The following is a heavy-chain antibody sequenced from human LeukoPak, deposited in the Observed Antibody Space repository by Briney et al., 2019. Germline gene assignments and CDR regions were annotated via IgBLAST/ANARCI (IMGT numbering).Heavy chain of an antibody. V-gene: IGHV5-51*01. CDR3: ARGPVRGVKAGIDY. Sequence: GESLKISCKGSGYSFTSHWIGWVRQMPGKGLEWMGIVNPDDSDTIYSPSFQGQVTISADESITTAYLQWSSLKASDTAMYYCARGPVRGVKAGIDYWGQGTLVTVSS. CDR2: VNPDDSDT. CDR1: GYSFTSHW. J-gene: IGHJ4*02. D-gene: IGHD3-10*01.